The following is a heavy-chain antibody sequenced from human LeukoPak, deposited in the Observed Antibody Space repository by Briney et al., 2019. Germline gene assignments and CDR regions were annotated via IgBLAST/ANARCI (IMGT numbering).Heavy chain of an antibody. J-gene: IGHJ4*02. CDR2: MNPNSGNT. Sequence: ASVKVSCKASGFTFTNYDINWVRQATGQGLEWMGWMNPNSGNTGYTQKFQGRVAMTRDNSITTAYMELSSLRSEDTAVYYCVKESGAVFGPDYFDSWGQGTLVAVSS. CDR1: GFTFTNYD. CDR3: VKESGAVFGPDYFDS. V-gene: IGHV1-8*01. D-gene: IGHD6-19*01.